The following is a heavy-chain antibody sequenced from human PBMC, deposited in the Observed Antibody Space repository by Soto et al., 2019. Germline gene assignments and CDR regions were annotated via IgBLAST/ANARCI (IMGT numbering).Heavy chain of an antibody. CDR2: IYYSGST. J-gene: IGHJ4*02. Sequence: TSETLCLTCTVSRVSISRGDSYLRWIRQPPGKGLEWIGYIYYSGSTYYNPSLKSRVTISVDTSKNQFSLKLSSVTAADTAVYYCARGGRHYGSVGYFDYWGQGTLVTVSS. V-gene: IGHV4-30-4*01. D-gene: IGHD3-10*01. CDR3: ARGGRHYGSVGYFDY. CDR1: RVSISRGDSY.